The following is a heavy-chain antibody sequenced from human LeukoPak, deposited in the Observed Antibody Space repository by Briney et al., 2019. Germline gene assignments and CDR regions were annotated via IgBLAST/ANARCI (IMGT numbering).Heavy chain of an antibody. CDR3: ARDGEGFLEWSPPLGY. Sequence: GGSLRLSCAASGFTFSSYGIHWVRQAPGKGLEWVAVIWYDGSNKYYADSVKGRFTISRDNSKNTLYLQMNSLRAEDTAVYYCARDGEGFLEWSPPLGYWGQGTLVTVSS. J-gene: IGHJ4*02. D-gene: IGHD3-3*01. CDR2: IWYDGSNK. V-gene: IGHV3-33*01. CDR1: GFTFSSYG.